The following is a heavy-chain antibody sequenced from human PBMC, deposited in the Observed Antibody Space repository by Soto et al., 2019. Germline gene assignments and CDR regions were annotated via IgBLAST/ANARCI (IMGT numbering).Heavy chain of an antibody. Sequence: SETLSLTCAVYGGSFSGYYWSWICQPPGKGLEWIGEINHSGSTNYNPSLKSRVTISVDTSKNQFSLKLSSVTAADTAVYYCARDASTSWHYFDYWGQGTLVTVSS. J-gene: IGHJ4*02. CDR3: ARDASTSWHYFDY. D-gene: IGHD6-13*01. CDR2: INHSGST. V-gene: IGHV4-34*09. CDR1: GGSFSGYY.